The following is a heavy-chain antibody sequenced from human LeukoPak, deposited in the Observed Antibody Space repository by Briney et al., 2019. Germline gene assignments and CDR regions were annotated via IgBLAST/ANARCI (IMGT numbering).Heavy chain of an antibody. CDR1: GFTFSSYE. CDR2: ISSSGSTI. J-gene: IGHJ6*02. D-gene: IGHD6-19*01. CDR3: ARSGYSSGWSNYYYYGMDV. V-gene: IGHV3-48*03. Sequence: GGSLRLSCAASGFTFSSYEMNWVRQAPGKGLEWVSYISSSGSTIYYADSVKGRFTISRDNAKNSLYLQMNGLRAEDTAVYYCARSGYSSGWSNYYYYGMDVWGQGTTVTVSS.